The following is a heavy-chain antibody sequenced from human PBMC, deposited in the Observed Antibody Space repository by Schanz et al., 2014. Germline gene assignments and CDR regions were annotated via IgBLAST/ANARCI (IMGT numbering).Heavy chain of an antibody. D-gene: IGHD3-3*01. CDR2: VTTGGGA. CDR3: AKNWKDDQKVVRPGWSDGMDV. Sequence: EVQLVESGGGLVQPGGSLRLSCAASGFTFSSYGMSWVRQAPGKGLEWVSTVTTGGGAFYADSVKGRFTVSRDNSKNMLFLQMNSLRVEDTAIYYCAKNWKDDQKVVRPGWSDGMDVWGQGTTVTVSS. J-gene: IGHJ6*02. CDR1: GFTFSSYG. V-gene: IGHV3-23*04.